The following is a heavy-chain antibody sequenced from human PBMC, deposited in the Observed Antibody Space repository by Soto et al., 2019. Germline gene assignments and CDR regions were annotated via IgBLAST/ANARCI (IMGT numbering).Heavy chain of an antibody. Sequence: SETLSLTCAVSGGSISSGGYSWSWIRQPPGKGLEWIGYIYHSGSTYYNPSLKSLVTISVDRSKNQFSLKLSSVTAADTAVYYCARDRGFNWFDPWGQGTLVTVSS. CDR3: ARDRGFNWFDP. D-gene: IGHD5-12*01. J-gene: IGHJ5*02. V-gene: IGHV4-30-2*01. CDR1: GGSISSGGYS. CDR2: IYHSGST.